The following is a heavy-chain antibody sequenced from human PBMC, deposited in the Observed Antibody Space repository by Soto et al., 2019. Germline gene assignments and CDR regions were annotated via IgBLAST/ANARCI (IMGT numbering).Heavy chain of an antibody. CDR3: ARAKMTTVTNDAFDI. CDR2: IYYSGST. Sequence: SETLSLTCTVSGGSISSYYWSWIRQPPGKGLEWIGYIYYSGSTNYNPSLKSRVTISVDTSKNQFSLKLSSVTAADTAVYYCARAKMTTVTNDAFDIWGQGTMVTVSS. V-gene: IGHV4-59*01. J-gene: IGHJ3*02. D-gene: IGHD4-17*01. CDR1: GGSISSYY.